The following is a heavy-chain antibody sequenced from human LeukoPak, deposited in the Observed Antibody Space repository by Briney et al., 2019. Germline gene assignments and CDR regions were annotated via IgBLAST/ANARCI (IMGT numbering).Heavy chain of an antibody. J-gene: IGHJ4*02. CDR2: INSDGSST. Sequence: PGGSLRLSCAASGFTFSSYWMHWVRQAPGKGLVWVSRINSDGSSTSYADSVKGRFTISRDNAKNTLYLQMNSLRAEDTAVYYCARGERYSGGYLDYWGQGTLVTVSS. CDR3: ARGERYSGGYLDY. CDR1: GFTFSSYW. V-gene: IGHV3-74*01. D-gene: IGHD1-26*01.